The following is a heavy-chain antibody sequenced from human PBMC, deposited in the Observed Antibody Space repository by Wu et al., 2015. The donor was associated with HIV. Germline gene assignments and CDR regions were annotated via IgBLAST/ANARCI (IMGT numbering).Heavy chain of an antibody. CDR3: ARVFEDSSGYYSWFDP. CDR1: YILSSYP. J-gene: IGHJ5*02. Sequence: LVQSGPEAKRPGASVKVSCKASYILSSYPIGWVRQAPGQRLEWMGWMNPKNGHIQPAQRFQDRITMSADNSAHTAYMELRSLRSDDTAVYYCARVFEDSSGYYSWFDPWGQGTLVTVSS. CDR2: MNPKNGHI. V-gene: IGHV1-18*01. D-gene: IGHD3-22*01.